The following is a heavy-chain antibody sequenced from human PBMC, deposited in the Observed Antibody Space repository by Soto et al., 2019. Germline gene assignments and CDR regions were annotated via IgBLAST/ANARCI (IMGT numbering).Heavy chain of an antibody. CDR2: INSDGSST. V-gene: IGHV3-74*01. CDR3: ATFEKWWLVTH. D-gene: IGHD6-19*01. CDR1: GFTFSNYW. Sequence: EVQLVESGGGLVQSGGSLRLSCVASGFTFSNYWMHWVRQAPGKGLVWVSRINSDGSSTSYADSVKGRFTISRDNAKNTLYLQMNSLRAEDTAVYYCATFEKWWLVTHWGQGTLVTVSS. J-gene: IGHJ4*02.